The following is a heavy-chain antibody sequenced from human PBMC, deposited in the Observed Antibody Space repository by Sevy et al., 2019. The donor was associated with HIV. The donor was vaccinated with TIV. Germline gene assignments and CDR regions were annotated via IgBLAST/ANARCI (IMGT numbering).Heavy chain of an antibody. CDR3: AAGDTSMVTDLDY. CDR1: GFTVSTYA. V-gene: IGHV3-23*01. Sequence: GGSLRLSCAASGFTVSTYAINWVRQAPGEGLEWVSAITGGGDSTYYADSVKGRFTISRDNSKNVVYLKMNRLRAEDTAVYYCAAGDTSMVTDLDYWGQGILVTVSS. D-gene: IGHD5-18*01. CDR2: ITGGGDST. J-gene: IGHJ4*02.